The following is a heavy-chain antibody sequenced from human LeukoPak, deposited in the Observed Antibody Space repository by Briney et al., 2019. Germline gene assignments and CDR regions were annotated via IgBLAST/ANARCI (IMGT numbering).Heavy chain of an antibody. D-gene: IGHD3-9*01. V-gene: IGHV3-7*01. CDR1: GFTFSRYW. CDR2: IKHDGDEK. Sequence: GGSLRFSCTASGFTFSRYWMSWVRQAPGEGLEWVANIKHDGDEKYFADSVKGRFTMSRDNSKNSLFLQMNSLRVEDTAVYYCARVNGQPRYNLLTGDYTGVDAFDIWSQGTMVTVSS. J-gene: IGHJ3*02. CDR3: ARVNGQPRYNLLTGDYTGVDAFDI.